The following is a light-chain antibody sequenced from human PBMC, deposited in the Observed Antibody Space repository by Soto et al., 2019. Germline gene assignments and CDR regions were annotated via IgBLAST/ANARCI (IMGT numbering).Light chain of an antibody. CDR3: QQYGTLPWT. CDR1: QSVSKTY. Sequence: EIVLTQSPGTLSLSPGERATLSCRASQSVSKTYLAWHQQKPGQAPRLLMFGVSSRATGIPDRFSGSGSGTDFTLTISRLEPGDFAVYYCQQYGTLPWTFGQGTKVEIK. J-gene: IGKJ1*01. CDR2: GVS. V-gene: IGKV3-20*01.